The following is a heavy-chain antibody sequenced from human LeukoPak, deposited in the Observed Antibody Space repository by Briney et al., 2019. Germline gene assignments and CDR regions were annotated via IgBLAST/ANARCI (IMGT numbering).Heavy chain of an antibody. D-gene: IGHD6-13*01. Sequence: SVKVSCKASGYTFTGYYMHWVRQAPGQGLEWMGRIIPILGIANYAQKFQGRVTITADKSTSTAYMELSSLRSEDTAVYYCASGDSSSWYIPFDYWGQGTLVTVSS. V-gene: IGHV1-69*02. CDR1: GYTFTGYY. CDR3: ASGDSSSWYIPFDY. J-gene: IGHJ4*02. CDR2: IIPILGIA.